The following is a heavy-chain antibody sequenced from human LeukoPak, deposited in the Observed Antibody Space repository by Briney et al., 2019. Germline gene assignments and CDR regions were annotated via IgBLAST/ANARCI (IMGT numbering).Heavy chain of an antibody. CDR3: ARRMIDGDYFDY. CDR2: VYYTGST. V-gene: IGHV4-59*12. J-gene: IGHJ4*02. CDR1: GGSISSYY. Sequence: SETLSLTCTVSGGSISSYYWSWVRQPPGKGLEWIGFVYYTGSTNYSPSLKSRVTISVDTSKNQFSLKLSSVTAADTAVYYCARRMIDGDYFDYWGQGTLVTVSS. D-gene: IGHD3-22*01.